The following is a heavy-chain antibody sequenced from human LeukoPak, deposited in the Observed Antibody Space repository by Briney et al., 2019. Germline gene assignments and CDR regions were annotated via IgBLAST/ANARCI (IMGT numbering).Heavy chain of an antibody. J-gene: IGHJ4*02. V-gene: IGHV3-33*01. CDR3: ARDAEYYYDSNGYYPLRY. CDR1: GFTFSSFG. Sequence: GGSLRLSCAASGFTFSSFGMHWVLQAPGKGLEWVAVIWYDGSNKYYADSVKGRFTISRDISKNTLYLQMNSLRAEDTAVYYCARDAEYYYDSNGYYPLRYWGQGTLVTVSS. D-gene: IGHD3-22*01. CDR2: IWYDGSNK.